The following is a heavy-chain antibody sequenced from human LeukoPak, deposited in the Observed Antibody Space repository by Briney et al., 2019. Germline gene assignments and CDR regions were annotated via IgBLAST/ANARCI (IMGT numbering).Heavy chain of an antibody. D-gene: IGHD3-22*01. CDR2: INPNCGGT. CDR3: ARDYYDSSGYYE. CDR1: GYTFTGYY. J-gene: IGHJ4*02. Sequence: ASVKVSCKASGYTFTGYYMHWVRQAPGQGLEWMGWINPNCGGTNYAQKFQGRVTMTRDTSISTAYMELSRLRSDDTAVYYCARDYYDSSGYYEWGQGTLVTVSS. V-gene: IGHV1-2*02.